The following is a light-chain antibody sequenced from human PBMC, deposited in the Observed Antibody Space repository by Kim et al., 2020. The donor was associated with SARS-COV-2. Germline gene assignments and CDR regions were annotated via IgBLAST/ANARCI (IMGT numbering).Light chain of an antibody. CDR1: QSVNSR. Sequence: SPGESATLSCRASQSVNSRLAWYQEKPGQAPRLLIYGASTRATDVPARFSGSGSGTEFTLTISSLQSEDFALYYCQQYDTWPLWTFGLGTKVDIK. J-gene: IGKJ1*01. V-gene: IGKV3-15*01. CDR3: QQYDTWPLWT. CDR2: GAS.